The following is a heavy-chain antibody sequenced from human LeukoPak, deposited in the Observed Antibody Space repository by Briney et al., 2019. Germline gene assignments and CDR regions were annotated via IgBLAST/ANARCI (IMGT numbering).Heavy chain of an antibody. V-gene: IGHV3-30-3*01. Sequence: GGSLRLSCAASGFTFSSYAMHWVRQAPGKGLEWVAVIPYDGSNKYYADSVKGRFTISRDNSKNTLYLQMNSLRAEDTAVYYCARSSSQQHYYDSSGPFDYWGQGTLVTVSS. CDR3: ARSSSQQHYYDSSGPFDY. CDR1: GFTFSSYA. D-gene: IGHD3-22*01. J-gene: IGHJ4*02. CDR2: IPYDGSNK.